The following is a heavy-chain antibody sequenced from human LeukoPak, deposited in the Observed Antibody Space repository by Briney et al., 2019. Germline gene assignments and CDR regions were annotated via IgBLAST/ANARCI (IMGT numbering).Heavy chain of an antibody. Sequence: GGSLRLSCAASGFTFSSYSMNWVRRAPGKGLEWVSSISSSSSYIYYADSVKGRFTISRDNAKNSLYLQMNSLRADDTAIYYCACVTMVRGVIIWGQGALVTVSS. CDR3: ACVTMVRGVII. CDR1: GFTFSSYS. J-gene: IGHJ4*02. CDR2: ISSSSSYI. V-gene: IGHV3-21*01. D-gene: IGHD3-10*01.